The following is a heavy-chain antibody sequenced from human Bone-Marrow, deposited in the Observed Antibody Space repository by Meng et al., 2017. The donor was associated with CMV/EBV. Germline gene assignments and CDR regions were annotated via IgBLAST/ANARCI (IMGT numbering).Heavy chain of an antibody. V-gene: IGHV3-23*01. CDR1: GFTFSSYA. CDR3: AREDSSGLYYFDY. D-gene: IGHD3-22*01. CDR2: ISGSGGST. J-gene: IGHJ4*02. Sequence: GESLKISCAASGFTFSSYAMSWVRQAPGKGLEWVSAISGSGGSTYYADSVKGRFTISRDNAKNTLYLQMNSLRAEDTSVYYCAREDSSGLYYFDYWGQGNLVNIAS.